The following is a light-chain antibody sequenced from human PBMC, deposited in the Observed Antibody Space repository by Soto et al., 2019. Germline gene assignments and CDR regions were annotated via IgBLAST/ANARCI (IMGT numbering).Light chain of an antibody. CDR2: LNSDGSH. J-gene: IGLJ3*02. V-gene: IGLV4-69*01. CDR3: QTWGTGLNWV. Sequence: QLVLTQSPSASASLGASVKLTCTLSSGHSSYAIAWHQQQPEKGPRYLMKLNSDGSHSKGDGIPDRFSGSSSGAERYLTISCLQSEDEADYYCQTWGTGLNWVFGGGTKVTVL. CDR1: SGHSSYA.